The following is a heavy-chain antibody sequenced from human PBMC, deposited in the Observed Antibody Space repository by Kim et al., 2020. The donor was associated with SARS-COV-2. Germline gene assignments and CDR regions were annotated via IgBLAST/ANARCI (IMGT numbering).Heavy chain of an antibody. CDR2: IYYSGST. CDR1: GGSISSYY. Sequence: SETLSLTCTVSGGSISSYYWSWIRQPPGKGLEWIGYIYYSGSTNYNPSLKSRVTISVDTSKNQFSLKLSSVTAADTAVYYCARDQGSGYSYGYYYYYGMDVWGQGTTVTVSS. J-gene: IGHJ6*02. CDR3: ARDQGSGYSYGYYYYYGMDV. D-gene: IGHD5-18*01. V-gene: IGHV4-59*13.